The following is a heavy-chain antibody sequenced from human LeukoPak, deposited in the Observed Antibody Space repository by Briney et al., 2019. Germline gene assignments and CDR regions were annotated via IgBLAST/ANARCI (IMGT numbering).Heavy chain of an antibody. D-gene: IGHD3-9*01. J-gene: IGHJ4*02. CDR3: AREWYDILTGYQGFQLDY. CDR2: ISYDGSNK. CDR1: GFTFSSYG. Sequence: GGSLRLSCAASGFTFSSYGMHWVRQAPGKGLEWVAVISYDGSNKYYADSVKGRFTISRDNPKNTLYPQMNSLRAEDTAVYYCAREWYDILTGYQGFQLDYWGQGSLVTVSS. V-gene: IGHV3-30*03.